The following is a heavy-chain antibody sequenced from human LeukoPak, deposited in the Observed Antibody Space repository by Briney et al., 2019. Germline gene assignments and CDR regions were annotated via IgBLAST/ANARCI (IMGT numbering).Heavy chain of an antibody. CDR1: GFKFDDYA. D-gene: IGHD3-22*01. V-gene: IGHV3-9*01. Sequence: GGSLRLSCAASGFKFDDYAMHWVREVPGKGLEWVSGISWNSGYIGYADSVKGRFTISRDNAKNSLYLQMDSLRAEDTAWYYCAKTDSSGYYSDFDYWGQGTLVTVSS. CDR3: AKTDSSGYYSDFDY. CDR2: ISWNSGYI. J-gene: IGHJ4*02.